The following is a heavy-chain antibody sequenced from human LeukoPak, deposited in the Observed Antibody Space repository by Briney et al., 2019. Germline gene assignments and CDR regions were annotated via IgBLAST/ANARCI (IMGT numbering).Heavy chain of an antibody. CDR3: AKDRLGLPAAIHYYGMDV. J-gene: IGHJ6*02. CDR1: GDFISSYY. D-gene: IGHD2-2*01. Sequence: SETLSLTCTVSGDFISSYYYSWIRQPAGKGLEWIGRVHSDGSTKYNPSLKSRVTMSVDTSKSQLSLNLTSVTAADTAIYFCAKDRLGLPAAIHYYGMDVWDQGTAVTVSS. V-gene: IGHV4-4*07. CDR2: VHSDGST.